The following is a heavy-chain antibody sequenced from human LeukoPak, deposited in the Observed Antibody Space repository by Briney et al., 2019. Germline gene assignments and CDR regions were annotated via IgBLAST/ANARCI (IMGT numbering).Heavy chain of an antibody. CDR2: IPNAGSHS. J-gene: IGHJ1*01. D-gene: IGHD2-15*01. CDR3: AKDRPGVPTPTFQH. V-gene: IGHV3-30*02. Sequence: QPGGSLRLSCAASGFIINTYGMHWVRQAPGKGLERVAFIPNAGSHSYYADSVKGRFTISRGNSKNTLYLQMNSLRAEDTAFYFCAKDRPGVPTPTFQHWGQGTLVTVSS. CDR1: GFIINTYG.